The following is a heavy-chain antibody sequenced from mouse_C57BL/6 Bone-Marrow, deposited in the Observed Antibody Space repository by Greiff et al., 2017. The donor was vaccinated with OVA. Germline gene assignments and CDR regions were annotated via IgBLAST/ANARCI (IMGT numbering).Heavy chain of an antibody. CDR2: INPGSGGT. Sequence: QVQLKQSGAELVRPGTSVKVSCKASGYAFTNYLIEWVKQRPGQGLEWIGVINPGSGGTNYNEKFKGKATLTADKSSSTAYMQLSSLTSEDAAVYFCARWHYYYGSSHFDYWGQGTTLTVSS. J-gene: IGHJ2*01. CDR3: ARWHYYYGSSHFDY. CDR1: GYAFTNYL. D-gene: IGHD1-1*01. V-gene: IGHV1-54*01.